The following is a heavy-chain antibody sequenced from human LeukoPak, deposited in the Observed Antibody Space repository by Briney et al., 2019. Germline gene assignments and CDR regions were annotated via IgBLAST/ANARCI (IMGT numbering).Heavy chain of an antibody. CDR2: ISRSGSTI. CDR1: GFTLSDYY. D-gene: IGHD3-3*01. CDR3: ARDLGAEYYDFWSGYYTPFDY. V-gene: IGHV3-11*04. Sequence: GGSLRLSCAVSGFTLSDYYMTWIRQAPGKGLEWVSYISRSGSTIYYADSVKGRFTISRDNAKNSLYLQMNSLRAEDTAVYYCARDLGAEYYDFWSGYYTPFDYWGQGTLVTVSS. J-gene: IGHJ4*02.